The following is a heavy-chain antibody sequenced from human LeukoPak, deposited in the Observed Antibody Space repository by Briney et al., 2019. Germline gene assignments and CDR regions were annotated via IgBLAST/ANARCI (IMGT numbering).Heavy chain of an antibody. CDR2: ISSYSSDI. Sequence: GGSLRLSCAVSGSTVSSYSMNWVRQAPGKGLEWVSSISSYSSDIYYAVSVKGRFTISRNNAKNSLYLQMNSLRAEDTAVYYCARLPGTQSYYFYYGMDVWGQGTTVTVSS. CDR3: ARLPGTQSYYFYYGMDV. J-gene: IGHJ6*02. CDR1: GSTVSSYS. D-gene: IGHD1-7*01. V-gene: IGHV3-21*01.